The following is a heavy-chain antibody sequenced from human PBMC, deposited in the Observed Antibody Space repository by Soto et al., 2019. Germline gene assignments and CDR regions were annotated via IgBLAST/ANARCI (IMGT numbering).Heavy chain of an antibody. J-gene: IGHJ3*01. D-gene: IGHD1-26*01. CDR3: ARVQWGGELPGV. CDR1: GFTFSSYW. CDR2: INSDGSST. Sequence: EVQLVESGGGLVQPGGSLRLSCAASGFTFSSYWMHWVRQAPGKGLVWVSRINSDGSSTSYADSVKGRFTITRDNGKNTLYLQMYCLRAEDTAVYYCARVQWGGELPGVWGQGTMVTVSS. V-gene: IGHV3-74*01.